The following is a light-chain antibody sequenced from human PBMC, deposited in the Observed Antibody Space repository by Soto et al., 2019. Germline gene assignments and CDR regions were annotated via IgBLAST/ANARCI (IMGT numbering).Light chain of an antibody. J-gene: IGKJ1*01. Sequence: EIVLTQSPDALSLSPGERVSLSCRASRPVVRQYIAWYHQKPGQAPRLLIHDAVSRAGDIPDRFSGSDSASGTDFALFISRLGREGCGVFYCQQKGRSPTFGRGTKVEVK. V-gene: IGKV3-20*01. CDR2: DAV. CDR3: QQKGRSPT. CDR1: RPVVRQY.